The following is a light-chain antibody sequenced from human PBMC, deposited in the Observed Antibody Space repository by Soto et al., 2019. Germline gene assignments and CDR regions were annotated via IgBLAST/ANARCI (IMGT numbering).Light chain of an antibody. CDR1: SSDVGGYKY. Sequence: QSALTQPASVSGSPGQSITISCTGTSSDVGGYKYVSWYQQHPGKAPTLISYEVSNRPSGVSNRFSGSKSGNTASLIISGLQTEDTADYYCCSYASSISYVFGTGTKLTVL. J-gene: IGLJ1*01. CDR3: CSYASSISYV. CDR2: EVS. V-gene: IGLV2-14*01.